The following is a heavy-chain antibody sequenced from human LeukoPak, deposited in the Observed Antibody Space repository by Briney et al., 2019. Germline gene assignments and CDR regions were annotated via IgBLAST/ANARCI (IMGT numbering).Heavy chain of an antibody. CDR1: GFTFSSYS. V-gene: IGHV3-21*01. D-gene: IGHD6-13*01. CDR2: ISSSSSYI. Sequence: WGSLRLSCAASGFTFSSYSMNWVRQAPGKGLEWVSSISSSSSYIYYADSVKGRFTISRDNAKNSLYLQMNSLRAEDTAVYYCARVPYSRGYYFDYWGQGTLVTVSS. J-gene: IGHJ4*02. CDR3: ARVPYSRGYYFDY.